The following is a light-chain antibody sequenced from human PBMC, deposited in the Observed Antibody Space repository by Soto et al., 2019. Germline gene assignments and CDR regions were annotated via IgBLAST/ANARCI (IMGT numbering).Light chain of an antibody. CDR2: DAY. Sequence: EVVLTQSPVTLSLSPGERATLSCRASQSFRGLLAWYQQKPGQAPRLLIYDAYNRATGIPPRFSGSGSGTDFTLTISSLEPEVSAVYYCQQRHMRPITFGKRTRLEIK. V-gene: IGKV3-11*01. J-gene: IGKJ5*01. CDR1: QSFRGL. CDR3: QQRHMRPIT.